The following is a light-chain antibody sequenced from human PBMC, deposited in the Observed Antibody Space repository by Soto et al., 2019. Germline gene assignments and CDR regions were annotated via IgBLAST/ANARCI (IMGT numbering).Light chain of an antibody. CDR3: SSYTSSSTL. J-gene: IGLJ2*01. CDR2: DVS. Sequence: QSALPQPASVSGSPGQSITISCTGTSSDVRGYNSVSWYQQHPGKAPKLMIYDVSSRPSGVSKRFSGSKSGNTASLTISGLQAEDEADYYCSSYTSSSTLFGGRTQLAVL. CDR1: SSDVRGYNS. V-gene: IGLV2-14*03.